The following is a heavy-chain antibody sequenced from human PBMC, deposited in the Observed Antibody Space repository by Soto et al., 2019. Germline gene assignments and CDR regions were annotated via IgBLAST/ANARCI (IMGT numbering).Heavy chain of an antibody. D-gene: IGHD6-13*01. CDR2: IDYSGST. V-gene: IGHV4-39*01. CDR3: ARGSSWSYYYYYYGMDV. Sequence: QLQLQESGPGLVKPSETLSLTCTVSGGSISSSSYYWGWIRQPPGKGLEWIGSIDYSGSTYYNPSLKSRVAISADTSKNQFSLKLSSVTAADTAVYDCARGSSWSYYYYYYGMDVWGQGTTVTVSS. CDR1: GGSISSSSYY. J-gene: IGHJ6*02.